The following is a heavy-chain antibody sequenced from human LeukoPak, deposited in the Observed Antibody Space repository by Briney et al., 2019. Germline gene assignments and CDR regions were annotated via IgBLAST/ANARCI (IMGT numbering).Heavy chain of an antibody. D-gene: IGHD3-9*01. CDR1: GFTFSSYG. V-gene: IGHV3-30*18. CDR2: ISYDGSNK. J-gene: IGHJ3*02. CDR3: AKDRPSVIRYFDWLLLI. Sequence: PGRSLRLSCAASGFTFSSYGMHWVRQAPGKGLEWVAVISYDGSNKYYADSVKGRFTISRDNSKNTLYLQMNSLRAEDTAVYYCAKDRPSVIRYFDWLLLIWGQGTMVTVSS.